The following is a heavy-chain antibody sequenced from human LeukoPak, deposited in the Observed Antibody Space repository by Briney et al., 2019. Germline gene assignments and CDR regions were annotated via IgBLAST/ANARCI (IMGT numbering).Heavy chain of an antibody. CDR1: GFTISSYW. Sequence: PGGSLRLSCAASGFTISSYWMPWVRQAPGKGLVWVSRINTDGSSTSYADSVKGRFTISRDNAKNTLYLQMNSLRAEDTAVYYCASPDSRSTFYYYMDVWGKGTTVTVSS. CDR3: ASPDSRSTFYYYMDV. D-gene: IGHD2-21*01. J-gene: IGHJ6*03. CDR2: INTDGSST. V-gene: IGHV3-74*01.